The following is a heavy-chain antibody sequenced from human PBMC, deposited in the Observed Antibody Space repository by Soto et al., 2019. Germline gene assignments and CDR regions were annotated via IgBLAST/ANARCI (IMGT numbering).Heavy chain of an antibody. J-gene: IGHJ5*02. CDR3: ARGPIAAADWFDP. CDR1: GYTFTSYG. CDR2: INAGNGNT. V-gene: IGHV1-3*01. Sequence: ASVKVSCKASGYTFTSYGISWVRQAPGQSLEWMGWINAGNGNTKYSQKFQGRVTITRDTSASTAYMELSSLRSEDTAVYYCARGPIAAADWFDPWGQGTLVTVSS. D-gene: IGHD6-13*01.